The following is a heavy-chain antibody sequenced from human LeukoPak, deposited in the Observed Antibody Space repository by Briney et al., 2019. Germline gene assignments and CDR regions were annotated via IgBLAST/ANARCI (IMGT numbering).Heavy chain of an antibody. D-gene: IGHD2-15*01. J-gene: IGHJ3*02. V-gene: IGHV3-21*01. CDR3: ARDEAXRVVGLDSFDI. Sequence: GGSLRLSCVASGFTFSSYSMNWVRQAPGKGLEWVSCISSSSSYIYYADSVKGRFTISRDNAKNSLYLQMNSLRADDTAVYYCARDEAXRVVGLDSFDIWGQGTMVTVSS. CDR1: GFTFSSYS. CDR2: ISSSSSYI.